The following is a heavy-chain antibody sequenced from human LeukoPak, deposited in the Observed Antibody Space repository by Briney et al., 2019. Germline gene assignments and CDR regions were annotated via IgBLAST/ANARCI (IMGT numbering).Heavy chain of an antibody. CDR3: ARDAIKYYYDSSGFDHHMDV. D-gene: IGHD3-22*01. CDR1: GFTFSSYW. CDR2: INSDGSST. V-gene: IGHV3-74*01. J-gene: IGHJ6*03. Sequence: GGSLRLSCAASGFTFSSYWMHWVRQAPGKGLVWVSRINSDGSSTSYADSVKGRFTISRDNAKNTLYLQMNSLRAEDTAVYYCARDAIKYYYDSSGFDHHMDVWGKGTTVTVSS.